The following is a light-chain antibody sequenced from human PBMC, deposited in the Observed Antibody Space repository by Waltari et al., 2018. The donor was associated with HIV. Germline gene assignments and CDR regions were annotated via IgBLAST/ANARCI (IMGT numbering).Light chain of an antibody. J-gene: IGLJ3*02. CDR2: GAN. V-gene: IGLV1-40*01. CDR3: QAYDSSVIGSV. Sequence: QSVLTQPPSVSGPPGQTVTIPCPASSPTVGADDVHCYQQLPAAAPQLLIYGANNRPSGVPDRFSAANSGGSAALAITGLQAQDEAYDYCQAYDSSVIGSVFGGGTKVTVL. CDR1: SPTVGADD.